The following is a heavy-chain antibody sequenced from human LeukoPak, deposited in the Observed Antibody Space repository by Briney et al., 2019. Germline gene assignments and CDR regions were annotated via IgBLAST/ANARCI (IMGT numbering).Heavy chain of an antibody. V-gene: IGHV1-46*01. Sequence: ASVKVSCKASGYTFTSYGISWVRQAPGQGLEWMGIINPSGGSTSYAQKFQGRVTMTRDTSTSTVYMELSSLRSEDTAVYYCARSSGWSPDAFDIWGQGTMVTVSS. CDR3: ARSSGWSPDAFDI. CDR2: INPSGGST. D-gene: IGHD6-19*01. J-gene: IGHJ3*02. CDR1: GYTFTSYG.